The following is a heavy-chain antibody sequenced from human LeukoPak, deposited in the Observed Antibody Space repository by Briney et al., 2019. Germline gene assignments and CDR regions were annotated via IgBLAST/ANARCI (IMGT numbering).Heavy chain of an antibody. Sequence: PGGSLRLSCAASGFTFTTYYMTWVRQAPGKGLEWLANISQDGPTKYYADSVEGRFAISRDNAVNSVFLQMNSVRAEDTAVYYCARENWSNDYWGQGTLVTVSS. V-gene: IGHV3-7*01. CDR3: ARENWSNDY. CDR1: GFTFTTYY. J-gene: IGHJ4*02. CDR2: ISQDGPTK. D-gene: IGHD1-1*01.